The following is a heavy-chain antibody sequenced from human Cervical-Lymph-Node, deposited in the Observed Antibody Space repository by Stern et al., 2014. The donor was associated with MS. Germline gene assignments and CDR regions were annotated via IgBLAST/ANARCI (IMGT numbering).Heavy chain of an antibody. Sequence: QVQLQESGPGLVKPSETLSLTCTGSGGSIGRYYWSWVRQPPGKALEWIGYIYHNGNTNYNPSLKSRVSMSVDSSKNQFSLNLTSVTAADTAVYYCTRDGRSSLSEYFQTWGQGSLVTVSS. CDR3: TRDGRSSLSEYFQT. CDR2: IYHNGNT. J-gene: IGHJ1*01. D-gene: IGHD6-6*01. CDR1: GGSIGRYY. V-gene: IGHV4-59*01.